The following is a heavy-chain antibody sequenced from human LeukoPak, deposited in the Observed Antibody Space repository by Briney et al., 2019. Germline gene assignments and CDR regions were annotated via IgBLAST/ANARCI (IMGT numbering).Heavy chain of an antibody. CDR2: INPNSGGT. CDR1: GYTSTGYY. Sequence: ASVKVSCKASGYTSTGYYMHWVRQAPGQGLEWMGWINPNSGGTNYAQKFQGRVTMTRDTSISTAYMELSRLRSDDTAVYYCARVSKTYDSSGYYGYWGQGTLVTVSS. V-gene: IGHV1-2*02. CDR3: ARVSKTYDSSGYYGY. J-gene: IGHJ4*02. D-gene: IGHD3-22*01.